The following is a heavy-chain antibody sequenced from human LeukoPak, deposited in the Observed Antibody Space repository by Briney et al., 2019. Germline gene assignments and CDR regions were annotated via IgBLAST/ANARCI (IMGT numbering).Heavy chain of an antibody. CDR3: TRAVAGHPD. J-gene: IGHJ4*02. CDR1: GASISSSHYY. Sequence: SETLSLTCTVSGASISSSHYYWGWVRQSPGKGLQWIGSIFHSGSTYYNPSLKSRVTISVDTAKNHFSLMVTSMTAADTGVYYCTRAVAGHPDWGQGTLVTVSS. D-gene: IGHD6-19*01. CDR2: IFHSGST. V-gene: IGHV4-39*02.